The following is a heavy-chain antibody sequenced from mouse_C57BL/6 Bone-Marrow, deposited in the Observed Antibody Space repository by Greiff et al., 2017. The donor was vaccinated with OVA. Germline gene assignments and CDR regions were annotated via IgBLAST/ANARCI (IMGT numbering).Heavy chain of an antibody. CDR3: TRSTLLLRDWYYDV. D-gene: IGHD1-1*01. V-gene: IGHV1-85*01. Sequence: VQLQQSGPELVKPGASVKLSCKASGYTFTSYGINWVKQRPGQGLEWIGLIYPRDGSTKYNEKFKGKATLTVDTSSSTAYMGLHSLTSEDSAVYCCTRSTLLLRDWYYDVWGTGTTVTVSS. CDR1: GYTFTSYG. CDR2: IYPRDGST. J-gene: IGHJ1*03.